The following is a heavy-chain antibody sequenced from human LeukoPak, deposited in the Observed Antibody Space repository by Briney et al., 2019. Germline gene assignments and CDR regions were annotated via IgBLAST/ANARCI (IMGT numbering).Heavy chain of an antibody. Sequence: SETLSLTCTVSDGSISSDYWTWIRQPAGKGLEWIGRIYTSGSTNYNPSLKSRVTMSVDTSKNQLSLKLASVTAADTAVYYCARGSSWYDYWGQGILVTVSS. CDR3: ARGSSWYDY. V-gene: IGHV4-4*07. J-gene: IGHJ4*02. CDR1: DGSISSDY. CDR2: IYTSGST. D-gene: IGHD6-13*01.